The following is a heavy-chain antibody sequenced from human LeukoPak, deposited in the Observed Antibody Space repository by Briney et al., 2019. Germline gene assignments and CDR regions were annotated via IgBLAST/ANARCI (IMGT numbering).Heavy chain of an antibody. CDR3: AGWYYYDSSGYYYYFDY. V-gene: IGHV1-2*06. CDR2: INPNSGGT. D-gene: IGHD3-22*01. Sequence: GASVKVSCKASGYTFTGYYMHWVRQAPGQGLEWMGRINPNSGGTNYAQKFQGRVTMTRDTSISTAYMELSRLRSDDTAVYYCAGWYYYDSSGYYYYFDYWGQGTLVTVSS. CDR1: GYTFTGYY. J-gene: IGHJ4*02.